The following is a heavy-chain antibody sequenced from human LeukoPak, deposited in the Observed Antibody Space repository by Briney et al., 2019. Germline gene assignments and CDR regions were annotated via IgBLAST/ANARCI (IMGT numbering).Heavy chain of an antibody. J-gene: IGHJ4*02. Sequence: GGSLRLSCAASGFTFSSYSMNWVRQAPGKGLEWVSSISSSSSYIYYADSMKGRFTISRDNAKNSLYLQMNSLRAEDTAVYYCARAQTPIAVAGTGAYWGQGTLVTVSS. CDR1: GFTFSSYS. V-gene: IGHV3-21*01. CDR2: ISSSSSYI. D-gene: IGHD6-19*01. CDR3: ARAQTPIAVAGTGAY.